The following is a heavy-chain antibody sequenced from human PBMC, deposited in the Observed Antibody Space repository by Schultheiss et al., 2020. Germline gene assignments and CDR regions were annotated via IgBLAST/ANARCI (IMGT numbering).Heavy chain of an antibody. V-gene: IGHV3-66*01. CDR3: ARDPTLDY. J-gene: IGHJ4*03. D-gene: IGHD2-15*01. Sequence: GGSLRLSCGASGFTFDSYPMTWVRQAPGKGLEWVSVIYSGGSTYYADSVKGRFTISRDNSKNTLYLQMNSLRAEDTAVYYCARDPTLDYWGQGTTVTVSS. CDR1: GFTFDSYP. CDR2: IYSGGST.